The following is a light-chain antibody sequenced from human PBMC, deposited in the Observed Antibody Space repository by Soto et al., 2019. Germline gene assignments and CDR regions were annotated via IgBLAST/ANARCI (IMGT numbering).Light chain of an antibody. V-gene: IGKV3-20*01. Sequence: EIVMTQSPVTLSVSPGERATLSCRASQSVSSNFLAWYQQKPGQAPWLLIWGASNRAGGVPDRFSGSGSGTDFTLTISRLEPEDFAVYYCQQYGSSPRTFGQGTKVDIK. CDR1: QSVSSNF. CDR2: GAS. J-gene: IGKJ1*01. CDR3: QQYGSSPRT.